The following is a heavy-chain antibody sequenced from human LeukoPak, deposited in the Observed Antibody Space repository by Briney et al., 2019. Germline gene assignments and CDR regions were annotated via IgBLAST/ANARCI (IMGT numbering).Heavy chain of an antibody. Sequence: ASVKVSCKASGYTFTSNYIHWVRQAPGQGLEWMGWINAGNGNTKYSQKFQGRVTITRDTSASTAYMELSSLRSEDTAVYYCARTYSSRQNAFDIWGQGTMVTVSS. CDR1: GYTFTSNY. V-gene: IGHV1-3*01. CDR3: ARTYSSRQNAFDI. J-gene: IGHJ3*02. D-gene: IGHD6-19*01. CDR2: INAGNGNT.